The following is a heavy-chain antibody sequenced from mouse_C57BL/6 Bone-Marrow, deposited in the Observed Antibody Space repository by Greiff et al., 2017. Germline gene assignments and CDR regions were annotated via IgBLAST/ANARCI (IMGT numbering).Heavy chain of an antibody. CDR2: ISSGGSYT. Sequence: EVKLVESGGDLVKPGGSLKLSCAASGFTFSSYGMSWVRQTPDKRLEWVATISSGGSYTYYPDSVKGRFTISRDNAKNTLYLQMSSLKSEDTAMYYCARRGMVKGYFDYWVQGTTLTVSS. J-gene: IGHJ2*01. V-gene: IGHV5-6*02. CDR3: ARRGMVKGYFDY. D-gene: IGHD2-2*01. CDR1: GFTFSSYG.